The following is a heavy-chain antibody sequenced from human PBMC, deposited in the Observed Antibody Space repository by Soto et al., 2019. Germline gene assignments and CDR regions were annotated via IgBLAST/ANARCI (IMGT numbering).Heavy chain of an antibody. D-gene: IGHD2-2*01. Sequence: QVQLVQSGAEVKKPGASVKVSCKASGYTFTSHGITWVRQAPGQGLEWMGWISTYNGNTNYPQKLQGRVTLTTDTSTSTAYMELRSLRSDDAAVYYCARGASCTSTSCYDYFHYGMDVWGQGTTVTVSS. CDR2: ISTYNGNT. CDR3: ARGASCTSTSCYDYFHYGMDV. J-gene: IGHJ6*02. V-gene: IGHV1-18*01. CDR1: GYTFTSHG.